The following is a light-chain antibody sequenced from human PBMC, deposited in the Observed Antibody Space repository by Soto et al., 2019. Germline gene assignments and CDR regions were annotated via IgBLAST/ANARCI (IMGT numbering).Light chain of an antibody. V-gene: IGLV4-69*01. CDR2: LNSDGSH. Sequence: QLVLTQSPSASASLGASVKLTCTLSSGHSSYAIAWHQQQPEKGPRYLMKLNSDGSHSKGDGIPDRFSGSSSGDERYLTIPSLQSEAESYYFCQTWGTGIQVFGRGTKLTVL. J-gene: IGLJ2*01. CDR3: QTWGTGIQV. CDR1: SGHSSYA.